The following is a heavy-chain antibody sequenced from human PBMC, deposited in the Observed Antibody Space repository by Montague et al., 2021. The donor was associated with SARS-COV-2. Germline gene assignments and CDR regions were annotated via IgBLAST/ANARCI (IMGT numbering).Heavy chain of an antibody. CDR2: IYWDDDK. CDR1: GFSLTTRGVG. CDR3: AHRATLTTCFGS. D-gene: IGHD4-17*01. Sequence: PALVKPTQTLTLTCTFSGFSLTTRGVGVGWIRQPPGKALEWLALIYWDDDKRYSPSLKSRLTITKDTSKNQVVLTMTDMDPVDTATYFCAHRATLTTCFGSWGQGTLVTISP. J-gene: IGHJ4*02. V-gene: IGHV2-5*02.